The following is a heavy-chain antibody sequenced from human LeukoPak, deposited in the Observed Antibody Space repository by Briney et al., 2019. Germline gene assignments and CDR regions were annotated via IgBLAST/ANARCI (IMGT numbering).Heavy chain of an antibody. CDR3: AKEGQLSSGYYYNY. V-gene: IGHV3-23*01. Sequence: GGSLRLSCAASGFTVSSNYMIWVRRAPGKGLEWVSAISGSGGSTDYADSVKGRFTISRDNSKNTLYLQMNSLRAEDTAVYYCAKEGQLSSGYYYNYWGQGTLVTVSS. J-gene: IGHJ4*02. CDR1: GFTVSSNY. CDR2: ISGSGGST. D-gene: IGHD3-22*01.